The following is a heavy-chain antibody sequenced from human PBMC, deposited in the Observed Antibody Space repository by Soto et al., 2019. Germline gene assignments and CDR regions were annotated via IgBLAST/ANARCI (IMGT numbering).Heavy chain of an antibody. V-gene: IGHV4-61*05. D-gene: IGHD3-3*01. J-gene: IGHJ3*02. CDR1: DGSISRSTFY. CDR2: IYYSGST. Sequence: KPSETLSLTCTVSDGSISRSTFYWVWLRPPPGKGLEWIGYIYYSGSTNYNHSLKSRVTISVDTSKNQFSLKLSSVTAADTAVYYCARLNYDFWSGYFPHAAFDIWGQGTMVTVSS. CDR3: ARLNYDFWSGYFPHAAFDI.